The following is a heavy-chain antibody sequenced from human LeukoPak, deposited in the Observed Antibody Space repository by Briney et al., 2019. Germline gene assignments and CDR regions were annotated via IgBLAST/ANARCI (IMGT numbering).Heavy chain of an antibody. Sequence: PGGSLRLSCAASGFTVSSNYMSWVRQAPGKGLEWVSVIYSGGSTYYADSVKGRLTISRDNSKNTLYLQMNSLRAEDTAVYYCARDAVLRSPYGMDVWGQGTTVTVSS. V-gene: IGHV3-53*01. CDR1: GFTVSSNY. CDR2: IYSGGST. CDR3: ARDAVLRSPYGMDV. J-gene: IGHJ6*02. D-gene: IGHD3-3*01.